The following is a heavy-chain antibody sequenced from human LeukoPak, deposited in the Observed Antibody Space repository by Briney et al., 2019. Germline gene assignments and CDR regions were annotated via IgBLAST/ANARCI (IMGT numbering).Heavy chain of an antibody. CDR3: ARAHSDYYDSSGYYSLWFDP. CDR2: IYHSGST. Sequence: SQTLSLTCAVSGGSISSGGYSWSWIRQPPGKGLEWIGYIYHSGSTYYNPSLKSRVTISVDRSKNQSSLKLSSVTAADTAVYYCARAHSDYYDSSGYYSLWFDPWGQGTLVTVSS. J-gene: IGHJ5*02. D-gene: IGHD3-22*01. CDR1: GGSISSGGYS. V-gene: IGHV4-30-2*01.